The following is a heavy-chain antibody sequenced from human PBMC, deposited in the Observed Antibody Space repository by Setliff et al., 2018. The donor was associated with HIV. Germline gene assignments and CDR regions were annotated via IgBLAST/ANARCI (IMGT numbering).Heavy chain of an antibody. CDR1: GFTFSSYA. Sequence: GGSLRLSCAASGFTFSSYAMSWVRQAPGKGLEWVSSISTSGVGTYYVDSVKGRFTISRDNSKNTLYLQLNSLRVEDTAVYYCAKGADTVMVIVFDYWGQGTLVTVSS. J-gene: IGHJ4*02. CDR3: AKGADTVMVIVFDY. D-gene: IGHD5-18*01. CDR2: ISTSGVGT. V-gene: IGHV3-23*01.